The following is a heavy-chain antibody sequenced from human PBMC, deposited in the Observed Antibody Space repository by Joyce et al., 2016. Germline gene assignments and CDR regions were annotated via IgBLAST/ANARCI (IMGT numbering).Heavy chain of an antibody. CDR1: GWSFGDCY. CDR3: ARGVTGEAFDI. CDR2: IDHTGST. Sequence: QVQLQQWGAGLLKPSETLSLTCAIYGWSFGDCYYSWVRQPPGKGLEWIGDIDHTGSTNYNPSLKSRVTRSGDTSSNQLSLRMNSMTAADTGGYYCARGVTGEAFDIWGQGTMVAVSS. V-gene: IGHV4-34*01. D-gene: IGHD3-16*02. J-gene: IGHJ3*02.